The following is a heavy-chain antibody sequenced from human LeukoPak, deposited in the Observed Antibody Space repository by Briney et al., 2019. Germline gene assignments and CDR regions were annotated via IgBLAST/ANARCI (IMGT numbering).Heavy chain of an antibody. CDR2: IIPIFGTA. CDR1: GGTFSSYA. D-gene: IGHD2-15*01. V-gene: IGHV1-69*13. Sequence: ASVKVSCKASGGTFSSYAISWVRQAPGQGLEWMGGIIPIFGTANYAQKFQGRVTITANESTSTAYMELSSLRSEDTAVYYCAKDGDCSGGSCYDYWGQGTLVTVSS. J-gene: IGHJ4*02. CDR3: AKDGDCSGGSCYDY.